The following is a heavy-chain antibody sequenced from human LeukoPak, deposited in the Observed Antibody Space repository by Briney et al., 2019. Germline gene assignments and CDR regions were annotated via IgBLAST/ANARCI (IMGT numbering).Heavy chain of an antibody. V-gene: IGHV5-51*01. CDR1: GYNFATYW. CDR2: IYPGDSDT. J-gene: IGHJ4*02. Sequence: GESLKISCQGSGYNFATYWIAWVRQMPGKGLEWMGIIYPGDSDTRYSPSFQGQVTISADKSISTAYLQWSSLKASDTAMYYCARRVPAAQLDYWGQGTLVTVSS. D-gene: IGHD2-2*01. CDR3: ARRVPAAQLDY.